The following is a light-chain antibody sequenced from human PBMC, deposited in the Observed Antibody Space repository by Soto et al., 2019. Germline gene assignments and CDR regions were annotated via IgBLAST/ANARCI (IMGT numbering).Light chain of an antibody. J-gene: IGKJ1*01. Sequence: EIVLTQSPGTLSLSPGERATLSCRASQSVSSSYSAWYQQKFGQAPRLLIYGASSRATGIPDRFSGSGSGTDFTLTISRLEPEDFAVYYCQQYGSSSWTFGQGTKVDIK. V-gene: IGKV3-20*01. CDR2: GAS. CDR1: QSVSSSY. CDR3: QQYGSSSWT.